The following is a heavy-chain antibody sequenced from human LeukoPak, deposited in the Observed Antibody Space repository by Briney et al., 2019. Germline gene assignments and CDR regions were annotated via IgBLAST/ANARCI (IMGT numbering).Heavy chain of an antibody. CDR3: ARGVESDILTGYDPYFDY. D-gene: IGHD3-9*01. CDR1: GGSISSGDYY. CDR2: IYYSGST. J-gene: IGHJ4*02. Sequence: SETLSLTCTVSGGSISSGDYYWSRIRQPPGKGLEWIGYIYYSGSTHYNPSLKSRVTISVDTSKNQFSLKLSSVTAADTAVYYCARGVESDILTGYDPYFDYWGQGTLVTVSS. V-gene: IGHV4-30-4*01.